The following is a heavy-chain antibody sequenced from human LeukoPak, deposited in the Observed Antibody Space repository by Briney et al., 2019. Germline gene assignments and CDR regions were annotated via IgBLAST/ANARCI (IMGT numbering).Heavy chain of an antibody. J-gene: IGHJ4*02. CDR3: AKDRGYYDSSVRELDY. Sequence: GGSLRLSCAASGFTFSSYGMHWVRQAPGKGLEWVAVISYDGSNKYYADSVKGRFTISRDNSKNTLYLQVNSLRAEDTAVYYCAKDRGYYDSSVRELDYWGQGTLVTVSS. CDR2: ISYDGSNK. V-gene: IGHV3-30*18. D-gene: IGHD3-22*01. CDR1: GFTFSSYG.